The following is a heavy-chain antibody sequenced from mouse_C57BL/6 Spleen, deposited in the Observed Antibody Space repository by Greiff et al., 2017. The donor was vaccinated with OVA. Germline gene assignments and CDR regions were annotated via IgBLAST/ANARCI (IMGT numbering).Heavy chain of an antibody. CDR1: GYTFTSYW. Sequence: QVQLQQPGAELVMPGASVKLSCKASGYTFTSYWMHWVKQRPGQGLEWIGEIDPSDSYTNYNQKFKGKSTLTVDKSSSTAYMQLSSLTSEDSAVYYCARGDYATLWFAYGGKGTLVTVSA. CDR3: ARGDYATLWFAY. J-gene: IGHJ3*01. CDR2: IDPSDSYT. V-gene: IGHV1-69*01. D-gene: IGHD2-4*01.